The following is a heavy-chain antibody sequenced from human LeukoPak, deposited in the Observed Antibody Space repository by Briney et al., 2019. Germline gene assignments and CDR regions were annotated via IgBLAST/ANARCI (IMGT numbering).Heavy chain of an antibody. D-gene: IGHD3-3*02. Sequence: SETLSLTCAVYGESFSGYYWSWIRQPPGKGLEWIGEINHSGSTNYNPSLKSRVTISVDTSKNQFSLKLSSVTAADTAVYYCARGRRGIRLDRFDPWGQGTLVTVSS. CDR1: GESFSGYY. CDR3: ARGRRGIRLDRFDP. J-gene: IGHJ5*02. V-gene: IGHV4-34*01. CDR2: INHSGST.